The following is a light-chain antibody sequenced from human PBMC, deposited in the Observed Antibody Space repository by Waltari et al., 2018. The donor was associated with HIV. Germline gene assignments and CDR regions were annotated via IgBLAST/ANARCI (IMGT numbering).Light chain of an antibody. V-gene: IGKV3-15*01. J-gene: IGKJ1*01. CDR3: QQYKDWPPWT. CDR1: QDISSD. CDR2: RAS. Sequence: EIVLTQSPATLSVSPGEGATLSCRASQDISSDLAWYQQKPGQAPRLLISRASARATGIPARFSGSGSGTEFTLTISSLQSDDFAIYYCQQYKDWPPWTLGQGTKVEVK.